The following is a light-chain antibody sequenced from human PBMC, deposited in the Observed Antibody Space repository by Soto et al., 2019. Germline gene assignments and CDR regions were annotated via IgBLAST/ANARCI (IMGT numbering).Light chain of an antibody. CDR3: AAWNDNPNGPGYV. CDR2: SDD. CDR1: GSNIGSNY. Sequence: QAVVTQPPSASGTPGQRVTISCSGSGSNIGSNYVNWYQHLPGTAPKLLIYSDDQRPSGVPDRFSGSKSGTSASLAISGLQSEDEADYFCAAWNDNPNGPGYVFGTGTKLTVL. J-gene: IGLJ1*01. V-gene: IGLV1-44*01.